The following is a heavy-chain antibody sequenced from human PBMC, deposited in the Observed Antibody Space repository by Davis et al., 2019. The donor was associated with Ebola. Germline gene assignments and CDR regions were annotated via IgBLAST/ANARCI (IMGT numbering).Heavy chain of an antibody. D-gene: IGHD6-6*01. Sequence: GESLKISCAASGFTFSNAWMSWVRQAPGKGLEWVGRIKTKTDGGTTDYAAPVKGRFTISRDDSKATLYLQMNSLRIEDTAVYYCTTPLYSSSSASLDYWGQGTLVTVSS. CDR3: TTPLYSSSSASLDY. CDR1: GFTFSNAW. J-gene: IGHJ4*02. CDR2: IKTKTDGGTT. V-gene: IGHV3-15*01.